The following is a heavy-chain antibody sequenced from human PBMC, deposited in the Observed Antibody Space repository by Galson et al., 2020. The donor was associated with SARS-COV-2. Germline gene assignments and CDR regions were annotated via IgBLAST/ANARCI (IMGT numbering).Heavy chain of an antibody. Sequence: SGPTLVKPTQTLTLTCTFSGFSLSTSGMRVSWIRQPPGKALEWLAHIDWDDDKFYSTSLKTRLTISKDSSRNQVVLRMANMDRADTATYYCARNPAHVVQFDYWGEGTLVTVSS. J-gene: IGHJ4*02. CDR1: GFSLSTSGMR. CDR3: ARNPAHVVQFDY. CDR2: IDWDDDK. V-gene: IGHV2-70*04. D-gene: IGHD3-10*01.